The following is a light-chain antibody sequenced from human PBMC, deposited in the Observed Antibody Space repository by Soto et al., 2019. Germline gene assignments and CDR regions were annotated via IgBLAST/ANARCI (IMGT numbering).Light chain of an antibody. CDR3: QQWHATTLT. Sequence: DIQRTQSPSSLSASVGDRVTITRRASQAIGNYLNWYQQKPGKAPNLLIFGATTLQSGVPSRFSGSGYGTNFTLIISVLQPEDFAIYDCQQWHATTLTFGQVTRLEIK. J-gene: IGKJ5*01. CDR1: QAIGNY. CDR2: GAT. V-gene: IGKV1-39*01.